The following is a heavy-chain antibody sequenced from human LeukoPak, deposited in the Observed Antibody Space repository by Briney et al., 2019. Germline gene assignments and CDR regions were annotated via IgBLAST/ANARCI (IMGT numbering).Heavy chain of an antibody. CDR1: GFTFDDYG. D-gene: IGHD3-9*01. J-gene: IGHJ5*02. CDR2: INWNGGST. Sequence: PGGSLRLSCAASGFTFDDYGMSWVRQAPGKGREWVSGINWNGGSTGYADSVKGRFTISRDNAKNSLYLQMNSLRAEDTALYYCARVGGYYDILTGYSPNWFDPWGQGTLVTVSS. CDR3: ARVGGYYDILTGYSPNWFDP. V-gene: IGHV3-20*04.